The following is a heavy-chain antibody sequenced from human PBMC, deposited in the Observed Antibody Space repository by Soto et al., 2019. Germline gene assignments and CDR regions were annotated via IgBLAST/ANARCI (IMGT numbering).Heavy chain of an antibody. CDR2: ISYDGSNK. V-gene: IGHV3-30-3*01. Sequence: GGSLRLSCAASGFTFSDYAVHWVRQAPGKGLEWVAVISYDGSNKYYADSVKGRFTISRDNSKNTLYLQMNSLRAEDTAVYYCASSYSSSWPYFDYWGQGTLVTVSS. J-gene: IGHJ4*02. CDR1: GFTFSDYA. D-gene: IGHD6-13*01. CDR3: ASSYSSSWPYFDY.